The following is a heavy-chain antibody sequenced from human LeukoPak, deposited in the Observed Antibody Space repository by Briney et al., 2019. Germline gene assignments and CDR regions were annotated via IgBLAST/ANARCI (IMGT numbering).Heavy chain of an antibody. CDR1: GFTYSSYA. Sequence: GGSLRLSCAASGFTYSSYAVHGARQAPGKGLEWVAVIWYDGSNKYYADSVKGRFTISRDNSKNTLYLQMNSLRAEDTAVYYCARGWTGRGYSQSGTDVWGQGTTVTVSS. CDR2: IWYDGSNK. V-gene: IGHV3-33*01. J-gene: IGHJ6*02. D-gene: IGHD5-18*01. CDR3: ARGWTGRGYSQSGTDV.